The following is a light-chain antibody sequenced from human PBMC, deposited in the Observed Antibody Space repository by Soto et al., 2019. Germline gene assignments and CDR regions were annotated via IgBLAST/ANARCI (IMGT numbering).Light chain of an antibody. Sequence: MTQSPLSLPVTLGQPASISCRSNQSLVHSDGIAYFSWFQQRPGRSPRRIIYKVSNRDSGVPARFSGSGSGTDFALKISRVEAEDVGVYYCMQGTHWPITLGQGTRLEIK. CDR3: MQGTHWPIT. CDR1: QSLVHSDGIAY. CDR2: KVS. V-gene: IGKV2-30*02. J-gene: IGKJ5*01.